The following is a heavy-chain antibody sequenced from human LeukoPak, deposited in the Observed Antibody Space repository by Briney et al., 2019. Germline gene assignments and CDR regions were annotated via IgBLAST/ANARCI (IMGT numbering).Heavy chain of an antibody. V-gene: IGHV4-59*08. CDR1: GGSTSSYY. CDR3: ARGRGWNNYFDF. D-gene: IGHD6-19*01. J-gene: IGHJ4*02. Sequence: SXTLXLTCTVSGGSTSSYYWNWIRQSPGKGLEWIGYISYGETTNYNPSLKSRVTISVATSKNQFSLKLTSVTAADTAVYYCARGRGWNNYFDFWGQGTLVTVSS. CDR2: ISYGETT.